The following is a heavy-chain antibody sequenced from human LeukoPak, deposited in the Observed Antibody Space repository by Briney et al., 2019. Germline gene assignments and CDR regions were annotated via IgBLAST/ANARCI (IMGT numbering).Heavy chain of an antibody. D-gene: IGHD4-23*01. Sequence: SETLSLTCTVSGGSISSSGYPWTWIRRPAGKRLEWIGRVYTSGSTDYNPSRKSRVTISVDTSKNQFSLKLSSVTAADTAVYYCARSYGGNSGRYYYYYMDVWGEGTTVTVSS. J-gene: IGHJ6*03. CDR1: GGSISSSGYP. CDR2: VYTSGST. CDR3: ARSYGGNSGRYYYYYMDV. V-gene: IGHV4-61*02.